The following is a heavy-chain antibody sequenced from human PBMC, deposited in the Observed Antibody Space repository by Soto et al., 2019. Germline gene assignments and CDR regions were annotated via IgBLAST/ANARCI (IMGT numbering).Heavy chain of an antibody. CDR1: GFTFRSFT. J-gene: IGHJ5*02. V-gene: IGHV3-21*01. D-gene: IGHD6-13*01. Sequence: GGSLRLSCAASGFTFRSFTMNWVRQAPGKGLEWVSTISSNSAYIYYTDALRGRFTISRDNAKNSLHLQMSSLRAEDTAVYYCTRDASRDSSARGWFDPWGPGTLVTVSS. CDR2: ISSNSAYI. CDR3: TRDASRDSSARGWFDP.